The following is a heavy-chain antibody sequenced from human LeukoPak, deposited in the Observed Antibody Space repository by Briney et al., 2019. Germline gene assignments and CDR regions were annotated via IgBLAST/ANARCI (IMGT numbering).Heavy chain of an antibody. V-gene: IGHV4-59*01. CDR2: IYYSEST. CDR3: ARGRCRNSGCRPYFDY. D-gene: IGHD2/OR15-2a*01. CDR1: GDSISNYY. J-gene: IGHJ4*02. Sequence: SETLSLTCTVSGDSISNYYWSWIRQPPGKGLEWIGYIYYSESTNYNPSLKSRVTISTDTSKSQFSLNLRSVTAEDTGIYYCARGRCRNSGCRPYFDYWGQGTQVTVFS.